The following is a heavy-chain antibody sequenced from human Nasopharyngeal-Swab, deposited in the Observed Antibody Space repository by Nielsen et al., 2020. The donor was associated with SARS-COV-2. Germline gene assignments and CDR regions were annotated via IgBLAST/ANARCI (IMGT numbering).Heavy chain of an antibody. V-gene: IGHV3-23*01. D-gene: IGHD2-15*01. J-gene: IGHJ3*02. Sequence: GGSLRLSCAASEFTFSSYAMSWVRQAPGKGLEWVSAISGSGGSTYYADSVKGRFTISRDNSKNTLYLQMNSLRAEDTAVYYCAKDLGYCSGGSCYGDAFDIWGQGTMVTVSS. CDR1: EFTFSSYA. CDR3: AKDLGYCSGGSCYGDAFDI. CDR2: ISGSGGST.